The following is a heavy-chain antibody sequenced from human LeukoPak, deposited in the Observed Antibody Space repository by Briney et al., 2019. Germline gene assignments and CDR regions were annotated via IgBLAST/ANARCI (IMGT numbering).Heavy chain of an antibody. D-gene: IGHD2-2*01. CDR3: ARRKYQMLGVFDV. CDR1: GYSFTSYW. J-gene: IGHJ3*01. Sequence: GESLKISCKGSGYSFTSYWIGWVRQKPGKGLEWMGSVYPGDSDTRNSPSFQGQVTISADKSISTAYLQWSSLKASDTAMYYCARRKYQMLGVFDVWGQGTMVTVSS. CDR2: VYPGDSDT. V-gene: IGHV5-51*01.